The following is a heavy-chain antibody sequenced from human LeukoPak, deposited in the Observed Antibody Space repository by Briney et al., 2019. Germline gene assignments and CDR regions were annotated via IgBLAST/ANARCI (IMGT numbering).Heavy chain of an antibody. D-gene: IGHD6-13*01. CDR3: ARYPLSYSSNWHYYFDY. J-gene: IGHJ4*02. Sequence: ASVKVSCKASGYTFTGYYMHRVRQAPGQGLEWMGWINPNSGGTNYAQKLQGRVTLTTDTSTSTAYMELRSLTSDDTAVYYCARYPLSYSSNWHYYFDYWGQGTLLTVSS. CDR1: GYTFTGYY. V-gene: IGHV1-2*02. CDR2: INPNSGGT.